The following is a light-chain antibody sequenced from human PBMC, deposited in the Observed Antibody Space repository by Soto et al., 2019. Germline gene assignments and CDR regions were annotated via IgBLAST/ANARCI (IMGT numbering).Light chain of an antibody. J-gene: IGKJ2*03. CDR2: RAS. CDR1: QSVIANY. CDR3: PEYGTAPIS. V-gene: IGKV3-20*01. Sequence: TVSLTKEERATLSCRASQSVIANYLAWYQQKPGQAPRLLIYRASSRATGIPDRFSGTGSGTDFTLTISRVEPEDFTVYYSPEYGTAPISFGQ.